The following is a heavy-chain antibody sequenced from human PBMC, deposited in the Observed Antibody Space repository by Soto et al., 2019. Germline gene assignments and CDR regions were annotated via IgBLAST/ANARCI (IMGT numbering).Heavy chain of an antibody. D-gene: IGHD3-9*01. CDR1: GGSVSSGSYY. V-gene: IGHV4-61*01. Sequence: SETLSLTCTVSGGSVSSGSYYWSWIRQPPGKGLEWIGYIYYSGSTNYNPSLKSRVTISVDTSKNRFSLKLSSVTAADTAVYYCAREGIDLYAFDIWGQGTMVTVSS. CDR3: AREGIDLYAFDI. J-gene: IGHJ3*02. CDR2: IYYSGST.